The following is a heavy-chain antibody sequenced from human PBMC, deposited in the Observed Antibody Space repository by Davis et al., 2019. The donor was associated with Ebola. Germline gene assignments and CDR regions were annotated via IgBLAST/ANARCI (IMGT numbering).Heavy chain of an antibody. D-gene: IGHD3-3*01. J-gene: IGHJ4*02. CDR2: ISAYNGNT. Sequence: ASVKVSCKASGYTFTSYGISWVRQAPGQGLEWMGWISAYNGNTNYAQKLQGRVTMTTDTSTSTAYMELRSLRSDDTAVYYCARVKHLGFLEWLKRGAYFDYWGQGTLVTVSS. V-gene: IGHV1-18*01. CDR1: GYTFTSYG. CDR3: ARVKHLGFLEWLKRGAYFDY.